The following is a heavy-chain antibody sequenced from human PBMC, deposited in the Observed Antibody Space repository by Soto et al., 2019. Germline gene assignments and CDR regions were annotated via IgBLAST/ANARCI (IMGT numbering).Heavy chain of an antibody. Sequence: PSETLSLTCTVSGGSISSRGYYWGWIRQPPGKGLEWIGTIYYSGSTYYNPSLKSRVTISVDASKNQFSLKLSSVTAADTAVYYCARRYGASFDYWGQGTLVTVSS. CDR3: ARRYGASFDY. CDR2: IYYSGST. D-gene: IGHD4-17*01. V-gene: IGHV4-39*07. J-gene: IGHJ4*02. CDR1: GGSISSRGYY.